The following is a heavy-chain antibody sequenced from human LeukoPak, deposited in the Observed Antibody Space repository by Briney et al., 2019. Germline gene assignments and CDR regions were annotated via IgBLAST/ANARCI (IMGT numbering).Heavy chain of an antibody. CDR3: ARDLAPGLDY. CDR1: GFTFSSYS. V-gene: IGHV3-21*01. Sequence: GGSLRLSCAASGFTFSSYSMNWVRQAPGKRLGWVSSISSSSSYIYYADSVKGRFTISRDNAKNSLYLQMNSLRAEDTAVYYCARDLAPGLDYWGQGTLVTVSS. J-gene: IGHJ4*02. D-gene: IGHD3-10*01. CDR2: ISSSSSYI.